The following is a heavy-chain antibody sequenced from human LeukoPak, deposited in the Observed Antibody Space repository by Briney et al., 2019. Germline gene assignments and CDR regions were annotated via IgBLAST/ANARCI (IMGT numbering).Heavy chain of an antibody. Sequence: LPGGSLRLSCEASGFTFSSNAMHWVRQAPGKGLEWVAVISYDGSNKYYADSVKGRFTISRDNSKNTLYLQMNSLRAEDTAVYYCARGYCSSTRWHFDYWGQGTLVTVSS. V-gene: IGHV3-30-3*01. CDR1: GFTFSSNA. CDR2: ISYDGSNK. CDR3: ARGYCSSTRWHFDY. D-gene: IGHD2-2*01. J-gene: IGHJ4*02.